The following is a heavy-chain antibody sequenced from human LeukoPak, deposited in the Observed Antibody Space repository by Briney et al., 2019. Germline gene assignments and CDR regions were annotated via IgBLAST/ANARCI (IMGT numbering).Heavy chain of an antibody. V-gene: IGHV3-43*02. J-gene: IGHJ4*02. CDR3: AKDISWYYYDSSGQTPLFAY. CDR1: GFTFDDYA. CDR2: ISGDGGST. Sequence: GGSLRLSCAASGFTFDDYAMHWVRQAPGKGLEWVSLISGDGGSTYYADSVKGRFTISRDNSKNSLYLQMNSLRTEDTALYYCAKDISWYYYDSSGQTPLFAYWGQGTLVTVSS. D-gene: IGHD3-22*01.